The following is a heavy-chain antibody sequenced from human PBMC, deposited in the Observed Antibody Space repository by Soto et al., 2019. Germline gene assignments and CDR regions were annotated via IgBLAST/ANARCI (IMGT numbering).Heavy chain of an antibody. CDR3: ASGEVDTAYDY. D-gene: IGHD5-18*01. V-gene: IGHV3-30*03. CDR2: ISYDGSNK. CDR1: GFTFSSYG. Sequence: QVQLVESGGGVVQPGRSLRLSCAASGFTFSSYGMHWVRQAPGKGLEWVAVISYDGSNKYYADSVKGRFTISRDNSKNTLYLQMNSLRAEDTAVYYCASGEVDTAYDYWGQGTLVTVSS. J-gene: IGHJ4*02.